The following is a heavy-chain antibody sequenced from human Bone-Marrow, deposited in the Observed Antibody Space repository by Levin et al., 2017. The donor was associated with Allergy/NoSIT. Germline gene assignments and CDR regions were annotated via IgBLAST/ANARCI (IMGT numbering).Heavy chain of an antibody. CDR3: AREDATGSFSLD. D-gene: IGHD3-10*01. CDR1: GGSIISGGYY. Sequence: LRLSCTVSGGSIISGGYYWSWIRQFPGKGLEWIGYIYYIGNSYYNPSLKSRLTISVDTSKNQFSLKLSSVTAADRAVYYCAREDATGSFSLDWGQGIPVTVSS. CDR2: IYYIGNS. V-gene: IGHV4-31*03. J-gene: IGHJ4*02.